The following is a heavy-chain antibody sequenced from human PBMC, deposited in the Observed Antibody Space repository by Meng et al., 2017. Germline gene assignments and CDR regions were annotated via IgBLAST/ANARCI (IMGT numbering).Heavy chain of an antibody. V-gene: IGHV3-33*01. Sequence: QVTLVGAGGGGVQPGRSLRLSCAAYGFTFSSYGMPWVRQAPGKGLEWVAVIWYDGSNKYYADSVKGRFTISRDNSKNTLYLQMNSLRAEDTAVYYCARVVYSSGWSFDYWGQGTLVTVSS. CDR1: GFTFSSYG. J-gene: IGHJ4*02. CDR3: ARVVYSSGWSFDY. D-gene: IGHD6-19*01. CDR2: IWYDGSNK.